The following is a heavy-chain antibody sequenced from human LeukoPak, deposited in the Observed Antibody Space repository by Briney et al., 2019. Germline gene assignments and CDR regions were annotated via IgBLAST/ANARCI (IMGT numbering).Heavy chain of an antibody. Sequence: SETLSLTCTVSGGSISSYYWSWIRQPPGKGLEWIGEINHSGSTNYNPSLKSRVTISVDTSKNQFSLKLSSVTAADTAVYYCARAGGNSPKWELLRRKPNWFDPWGQGTLVTVSS. CDR1: GGSISSYY. CDR3: ARAGGNSPKWELLRRKPNWFDP. D-gene: IGHD1-26*01. J-gene: IGHJ5*02. V-gene: IGHV4-34*01. CDR2: INHSGST.